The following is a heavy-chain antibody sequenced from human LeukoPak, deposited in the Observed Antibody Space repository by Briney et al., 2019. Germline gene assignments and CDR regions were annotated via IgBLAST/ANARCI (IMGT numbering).Heavy chain of an antibody. CDR1: GFTFGNSW. J-gene: IGHJ3*01. CDR3: IVVVEPPDSDGFDV. CDR2: INADGSIR. Sequence: PGGSLRLSCAASGFTFGNSWVHWDRQAPGKGLVWVSLINADGSIRTYADSVRGRFTIARDNARNTLSLQMNSLTIEDTAVYYCIVVVEPPDSDGFDVWGQGTMITVSS. D-gene: IGHD1-14*01. V-gene: IGHV3-74*01.